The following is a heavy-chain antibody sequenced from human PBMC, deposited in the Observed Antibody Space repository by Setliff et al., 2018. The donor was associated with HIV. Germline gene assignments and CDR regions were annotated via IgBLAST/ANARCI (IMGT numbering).Heavy chain of an antibody. J-gene: IGHJ1*01. Sequence: ASVKVSCKVSGYTLTELSMHWVRQAPGKGLEWMGGFDPEDGETIYAQKFQGRVTMTEDTSANTAYMELSSLRSEDSAVYYCARTQAVAGYAEYFQHWGQGTLVTVS. V-gene: IGHV1-24*01. CDR3: ARTQAVAGYAEYFQH. CDR1: GYTLTELS. CDR2: FDPEDGET. D-gene: IGHD6-19*01.